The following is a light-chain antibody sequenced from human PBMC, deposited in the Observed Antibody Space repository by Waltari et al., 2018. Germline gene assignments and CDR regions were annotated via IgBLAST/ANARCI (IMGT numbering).Light chain of an antibody. CDR1: QNVLYSSNNTNY. J-gene: IGKJ2*01. CDR3: QQYYSTPYT. Sequence: DIVMTQSPDSLAVSLGERATINCKSSQNVLYSSNNTNYLAWYQQNPGQSPNLLIYWASTREAGVPDRFSGSGSGTDFTLTISSLQAEDVAVYYCQQYYSTPYTFGQGTKLEIK. V-gene: IGKV4-1*01. CDR2: WAS.